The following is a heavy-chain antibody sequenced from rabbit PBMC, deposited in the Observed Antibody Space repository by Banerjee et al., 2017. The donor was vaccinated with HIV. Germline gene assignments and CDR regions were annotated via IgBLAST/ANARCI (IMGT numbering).Heavy chain of an antibody. Sequence: QSLEESGGDLVKPGASLTLTCTASGFSFSSGYWICWVRQAPGKGLEWIGCIGAGSGTTYYATWAKGRFTISKTSSTTVTLQMTSLTAADTATYFCARGVTDNSYYDLWGPGTLVTVS. CDR2: IGAGSGTT. V-gene: IGHV1S40*01. CDR3: ARGVTDNSYYDL. CDR1: GFSFSSGYW. J-gene: IGHJ6*01. D-gene: IGHD8-1*01.